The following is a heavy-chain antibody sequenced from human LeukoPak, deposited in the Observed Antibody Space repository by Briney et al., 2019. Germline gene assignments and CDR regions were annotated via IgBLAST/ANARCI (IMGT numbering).Heavy chain of an antibody. CDR2: MNPNSGNT. Sequence: ASVKVSCKASGYTFTSYDINWVQQATGQGLEWMGWMNPNSGNTGYAQKFQGRVTMTRNTSISTAYMELSSLRSEDTAVYYCARYRYYDSSGYYIVMAFDIWGQGTMVTVSS. CDR3: ARYRYYDSSGYYIVMAFDI. CDR1: GYTFTSYD. J-gene: IGHJ3*02. V-gene: IGHV1-8*01. D-gene: IGHD3-22*01.